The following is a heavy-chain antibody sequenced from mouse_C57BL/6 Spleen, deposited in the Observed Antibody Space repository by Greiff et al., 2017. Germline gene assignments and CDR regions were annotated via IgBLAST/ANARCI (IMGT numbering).Heavy chain of an antibody. J-gene: IGHJ4*01. CDR2: INYDGSST. CDR3: ARETTVDYATMDY. V-gene: IGHV5-16*01. Sequence: EVMLVESEGGLVQPGSSMKLSCTASGFTFSDYYMAWVRQVPEKGLEWVANINYDGSSTYYLDSLKSRFIISRDNAKNILYLQMSSLKSEDTATYDCARETTVDYATMDYWGQGTSVTVSS. D-gene: IGHD1-1*01. CDR1: GFTFSDYY.